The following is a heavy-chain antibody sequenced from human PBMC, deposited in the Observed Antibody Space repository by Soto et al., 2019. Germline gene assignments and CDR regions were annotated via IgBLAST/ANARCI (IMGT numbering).Heavy chain of an antibody. Sequence: SETLSLTCTVSGGSISSGDYYWSWIRQPPGKGLEWIGYIYYSGSTYYNPSLKSRVTISVDTSKNQFSLKLSSVTAADTAVYYCARAPPTSYYYDSSGYYGGWFDPWGQGTLVTVSS. CDR1: GGSISSGDYY. V-gene: IGHV4-30-4*01. J-gene: IGHJ5*02. D-gene: IGHD3-22*01. CDR2: IYYSGST. CDR3: ARAPPTSYYYDSSGYYGGWFDP.